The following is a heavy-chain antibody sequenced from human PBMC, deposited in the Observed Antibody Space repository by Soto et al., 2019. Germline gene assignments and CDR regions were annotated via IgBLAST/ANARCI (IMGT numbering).Heavy chain of an antibody. CDR2: LSASGATT. V-gene: IGHV3-23*01. J-gene: IGHJ6*02. CDR3: AQGLSGSQYYDYGMDV. CDR1: GFTFSTYA. Sequence: EVQLLESGGGLVQPGGSLRLSCAASGFTFSTYAMTWVRQAPGKGLKWVSALSASGATTYHADSVKGRFTISRDNSENTLYLQMTRLRAEDTAVYYCAQGLSGSQYYDYGMDVWGQGTTVTVSS. D-gene: IGHD1-26*01.